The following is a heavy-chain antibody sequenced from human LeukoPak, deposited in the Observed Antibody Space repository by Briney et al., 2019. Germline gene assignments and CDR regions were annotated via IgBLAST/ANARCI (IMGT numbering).Heavy chain of an antibody. J-gene: IGHJ4*02. CDR1: GYTFTGYY. CDR3: ARAVIDSSGYYYVDY. V-gene: IGHV1-2*06. D-gene: IGHD3-22*01. CDR2: INPNSGGT. Sequence: ASVKVSCKASGYTFTGYYMHWVRQAPGQGLEWMGRINPNSGGTNYAQRFQGRVTMTRDTSISTAYMELSRLRSDDTAVYYCARAVIDSSGYYYVDYWGQGTLVTVSS.